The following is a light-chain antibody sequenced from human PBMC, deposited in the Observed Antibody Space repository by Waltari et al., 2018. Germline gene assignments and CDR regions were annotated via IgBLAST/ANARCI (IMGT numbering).Light chain of an antibody. CDR1: QGISSY. J-gene: IGKJ1*01. Sequence: AIRMTQSPSSFSASTGDRVTITCRASQGISSYLAWYQQKPGQAPKLLIYAASTLQSGVPSRVSGSGAGTDFTLTISCLQSEDFATYFCQHYYNYPWTFGQGTKVEIK. CDR2: AAS. V-gene: IGKV1-8*01. CDR3: QHYYNYPWT.